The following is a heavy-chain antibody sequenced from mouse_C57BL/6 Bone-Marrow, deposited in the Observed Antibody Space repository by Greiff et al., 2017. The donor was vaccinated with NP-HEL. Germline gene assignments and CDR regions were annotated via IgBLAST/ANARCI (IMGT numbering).Heavy chain of an antibody. CDR1: GYTFTSYW. V-gene: IGHV1-7*01. D-gene: IGHD2-4*01. Sequence: QVQLQQSGAELAKPGASVKLSCKASGYTFTSYWMHWVKQRPGQGLEWIGYINPSSGYTKYNQKFKDKATLTADKSSSTAYMQLSSLTYEDSAVYYCAPERLRRGYYFDYWGQGTTLTVSS. CDR3: APERLRRGYYFDY. CDR2: INPSSGYT. J-gene: IGHJ2*01.